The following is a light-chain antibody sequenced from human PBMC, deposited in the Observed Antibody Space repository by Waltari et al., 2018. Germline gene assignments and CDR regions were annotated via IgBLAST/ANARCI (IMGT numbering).Light chain of an antibody. CDR1: QSISTY. CDR3: QQSYSPLT. V-gene: IGKV1-39*01. CDR2: AAS. J-gene: IGKJ4*01. Sequence: DFQMTQSPSSLSASVGDRAPITCRASQSISTYLNWYQQKPGKAPNLLIYAASSLQSGVPSRFSGSGSGTDFTLTISSLQPEDFATYYCQQSYSPLTFGGGTKVEIK.